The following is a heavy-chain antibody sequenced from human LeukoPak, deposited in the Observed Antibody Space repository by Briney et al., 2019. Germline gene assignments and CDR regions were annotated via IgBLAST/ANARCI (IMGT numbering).Heavy chain of an antibody. CDR3: ARYLGRPGWPDSLFDY. V-gene: IGHV4-4*07. D-gene: IGHD6-19*01. Sequence: PSETLSLTCTVSGGSISSYYWSWIRQPAGKGLEWIGRIYTSGSTNYNPSLKSRVTMSVDTSKNQFSLKLSSVTPADTAVYYCARYLGRPGWPDSLFDYWGQGTLVTVSS. CDR2: IYTSGST. CDR1: GGSISSYY. J-gene: IGHJ4*02.